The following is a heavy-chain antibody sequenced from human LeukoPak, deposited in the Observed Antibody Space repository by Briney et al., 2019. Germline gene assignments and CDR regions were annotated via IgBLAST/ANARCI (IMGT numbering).Heavy chain of an antibody. J-gene: IGHJ4*02. V-gene: IGHV4-4*02. Sequence: SETLPLTRAVSGGSISSSNWWSWVRQPPGKGLEWIGEIYHSGSTNYNPSLKSRVTISVDKSKNQFSLKLSSVTAADTAVYYCASRAAAGTDYFDYWGQGTLVTVSS. CDR1: GGSISSSNW. D-gene: IGHD6-13*01. CDR2: IYHSGST. CDR3: ASRAAAGTDYFDY.